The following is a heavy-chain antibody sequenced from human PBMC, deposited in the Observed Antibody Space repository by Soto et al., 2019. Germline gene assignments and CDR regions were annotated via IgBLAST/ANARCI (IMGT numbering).Heavy chain of an antibody. CDR2: INHSGST. V-gene: IGHV4-34*01. D-gene: IGHD2-2*01. J-gene: IGHJ6*01. CDR3: ARGWVDCSXTSCYSWYYYYYYGMDV. CDR1: GGSFSCYY. Sequence: PSATLSLTCAVYGGSFSCYYWSWIRQPPGKGLEWIGEINHSGSTNYNPSLKSRVTISVDTSKNQFSLKLSSVTAADTAVYYCARGWVDCSXTSCYSWYYYYYYGMDVWGQGTTVTVSS.